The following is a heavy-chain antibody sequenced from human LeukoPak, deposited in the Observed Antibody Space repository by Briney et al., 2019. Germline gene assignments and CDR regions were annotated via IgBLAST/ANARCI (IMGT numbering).Heavy chain of an antibody. Sequence: SETLSPTCTVSGGSINNYYWSWIRQPPGRGLEWIGYIYYSGGTNYNPSLKSRVTISVDTSKNQFSLTLSSVTAADTAVYYCARPRSTWYKNAFDIWGQGTMVTVSS. CDR1: GGSINNYY. D-gene: IGHD6-13*01. CDR2: IYYSGGT. CDR3: ARPRSTWYKNAFDI. V-gene: IGHV4-59*01. J-gene: IGHJ3*02.